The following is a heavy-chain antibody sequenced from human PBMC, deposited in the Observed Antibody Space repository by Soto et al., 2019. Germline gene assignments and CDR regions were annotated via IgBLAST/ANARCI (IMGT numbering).Heavy chain of an antibody. CDR2: LYSSGTT. CDR1: GISIDNYY. CDR3: VRDVGGSGWFAP. D-gene: IGHD2-15*01. Sequence: PSETLSLTCTVSGISIDNYYCSWIRQSAGKGREWIGRLYSSGTTNYNPSLKSRVTMSVDMSKSQFSLNVRSVTAADTAVYYCVRDVGGSGWFAPWGQGTLVTVSS. J-gene: IGHJ5*02. V-gene: IGHV4-4*07.